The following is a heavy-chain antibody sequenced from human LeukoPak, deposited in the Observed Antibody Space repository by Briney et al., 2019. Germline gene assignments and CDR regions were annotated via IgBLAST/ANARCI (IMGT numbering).Heavy chain of an antibody. D-gene: IGHD1-1*01. Sequence: SETLSLTCTVSGGSISSYYWSWIRQPPGKGLEWIGYIYYSGSTNYNPSLKSRVTISVDTSKNQFSLKLSSVTAADTAVYYCARGGATVQSYYFDHWGQGTLVTVSS. J-gene: IGHJ4*02. CDR2: IYYSGST. CDR1: GGSISSYY. V-gene: IGHV4-59*01. CDR3: ARGGATVQSYYFDH.